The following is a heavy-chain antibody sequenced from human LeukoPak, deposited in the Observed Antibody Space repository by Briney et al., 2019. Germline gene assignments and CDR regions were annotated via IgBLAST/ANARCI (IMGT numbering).Heavy chain of an antibody. Sequence: ASVKVSCKASGYTFTTNGISWVRQAPGQGLEWMGWISAYNGNTNYAQNLQGRVTMTTDTSTGIAYMELRSLRSDDTALYYCARDRGAGWFVYWGQGTLVTVSS. V-gene: IGHV1-18*01. J-gene: IGHJ4*02. CDR1: GYTFTTNG. CDR2: ISAYNGNT. CDR3: ARDRGAGWFVY. D-gene: IGHD6-19*01.